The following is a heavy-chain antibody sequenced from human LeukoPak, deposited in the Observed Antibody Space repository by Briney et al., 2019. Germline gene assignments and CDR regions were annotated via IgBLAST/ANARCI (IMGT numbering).Heavy chain of an antibody. J-gene: IGHJ4*02. CDR2: ISYDGSNE. V-gene: IGHV3-30*18. Sequence: GGALRLSCAASGFIFGSFGMHWGRQAPGKGLEWVAVISYDGSNEYCADSVKGRFTISRDNSKNALNLQLNSLRAEDTAVYYCAKDLGRYRNNYFDYWGQGTLVTASS. CDR3: AKDLGRYRNNYFDY. D-gene: IGHD1-26*01. CDR1: GFIFGSFG.